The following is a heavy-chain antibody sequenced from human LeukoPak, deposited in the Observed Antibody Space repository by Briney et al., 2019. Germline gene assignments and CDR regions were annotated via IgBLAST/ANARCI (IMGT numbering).Heavy chain of an antibody. Sequence: RAGGSLRLSCAASGFPFSSFGMHWVRQVPGKGLEWVTFIRFDGLKKNYADALKGRFTISRDNSQNTVYLQMNSLRPDDTAVYYCGKCRAPYSETYSIIDYWGQGTRVTVSS. J-gene: IGHJ4*02. CDR1: GFPFSSFG. CDR2: IRFDGLKK. D-gene: IGHD1-26*01. CDR3: GKCRAPYSETYSIIDY. V-gene: IGHV3-30*02.